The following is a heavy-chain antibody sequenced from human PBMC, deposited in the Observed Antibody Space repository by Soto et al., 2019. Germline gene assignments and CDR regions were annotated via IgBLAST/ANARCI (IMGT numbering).Heavy chain of an antibody. CDR2: IKSKTDGGTT. CDR1: GFTFSNAW. D-gene: IGHD3-9*01. V-gene: IGHV3-15*01. CDR3: TTDLGQGYYDILTGYHYYYYGMDV. Sequence: GGSLRLSCAASGFTFSNAWMSWVRQAPGKGLEWVGRIKSKTDGGTTDYAAPVKGRFTISRDDSKNTLYLQMNSLKTEDTAVYYCTTDLGQGYYDILTGYHYYYYGMDVWGQGTTVTVSS. J-gene: IGHJ6*02.